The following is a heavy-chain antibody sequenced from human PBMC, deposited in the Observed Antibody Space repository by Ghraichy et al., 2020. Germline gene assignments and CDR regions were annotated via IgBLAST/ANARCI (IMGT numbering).Heavy chain of an antibody. CDR2: ISGSGGST. D-gene: IGHD6-13*01. Sequence: GGSLRLSCAASGFTFSSYAMSWVRQAPGKGLEWVSAISGSGGSTYYADSVKGRFTISRDNSKNTLYLQMNSLRAEDTAVYYCAKDISWVEVSQQLDYWGQGTLVTVSS. V-gene: IGHV3-23*01. J-gene: IGHJ4*02. CDR3: AKDISWVEVSQQLDY. CDR1: GFTFSSYA.